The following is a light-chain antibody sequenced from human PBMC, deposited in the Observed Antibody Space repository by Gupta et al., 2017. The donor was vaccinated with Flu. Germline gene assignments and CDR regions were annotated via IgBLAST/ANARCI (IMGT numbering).Light chain of an antibody. V-gene: IGKV1-5*03. CDR3: QQYNSRSSIT. CDR2: KAS. Sequence: GRVTITCRASQTVGIWLAWYQQKPGEAPKLLIYKASSLESGVPSRFSGSGSGTEFTLTISSLQPDDFATYYCQQYNSRSSITFGQGTRLEIK. J-gene: IGKJ5*01. CDR1: QTVGIW.